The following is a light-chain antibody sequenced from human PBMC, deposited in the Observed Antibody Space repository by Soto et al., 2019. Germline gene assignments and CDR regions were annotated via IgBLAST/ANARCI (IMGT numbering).Light chain of an antibody. J-gene: IGLJ3*02. Sequence: QSALTQPPSASGSPGQSVTISCTGTSSDVVGYNYVSWYQQYPGRAPKLMIYEVTKRPSGVPDRFSGSKSGNTASLTVSGLQAEDEADYYCSSYAAINNFCFVFGGGTKVTVL. CDR3: SSYAAINNFCFV. CDR1: SSDVVGYNY. CDR2: EVT. V-gene: IGLV2-8*01.